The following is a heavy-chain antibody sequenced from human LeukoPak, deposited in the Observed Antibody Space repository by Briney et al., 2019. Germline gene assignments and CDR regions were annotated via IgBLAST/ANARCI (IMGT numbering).Heavy chain of an antibody. J-gene: IGHJ3*02. D-gene: IGHD2-2*01. CDR1: GGSFSGYY. CDR2: INHSGST. CDR3: ARKNTYRKYQLLSNAFDI. V-gene: IGHV4-34*01. Sequence: PSETLSPTXAVYGGSFSGYYWSWIRQPPGKGLEWTGEINHSGSTNYNPSLKSRVTISVDTSKNQYSLKLSSVTAADTAVYYCARKNTYRKYQLLSNAFDIWGQGTMVTVSS.